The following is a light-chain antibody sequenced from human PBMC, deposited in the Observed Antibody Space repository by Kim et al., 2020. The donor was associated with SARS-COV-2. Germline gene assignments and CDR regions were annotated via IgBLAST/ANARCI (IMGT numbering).Light chain of an antibody. V-gene: IGLV3-19*01. CDR2: GKN. Sequence: VALGQTVRITCQGDSLRSYYTTRYQQKPGQAPIVVVYGKNNRPSGIPDRFSGSSSGNTASLTITGTQAGDEADYYCNSRDNNDNVLFGGGTRLTVL. CDR1: SLRSYY. CDR3: NSRDNNDNVL. J-gene: IGLJ2*01.